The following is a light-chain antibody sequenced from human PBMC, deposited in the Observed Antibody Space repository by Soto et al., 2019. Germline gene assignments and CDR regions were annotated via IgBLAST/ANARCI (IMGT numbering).Light chain of an antibody. V-gene: IGKV3-20*01. J-gene: IGKJ2*03. Sequence: EIVLTQSPGTLSLSPGDRVTLSCRASQSVSTNYFSWYQQKPGQAPRLLIYATSSRAVGIPDRFSGSGSGTDFTFTISRLEPEDFAMYYCQQYGDYNSPRYSFGQGTRLEI. CDR2: ATS. CDR1: QSVSTNY. CDR3: QQYGDYNSPRYS.